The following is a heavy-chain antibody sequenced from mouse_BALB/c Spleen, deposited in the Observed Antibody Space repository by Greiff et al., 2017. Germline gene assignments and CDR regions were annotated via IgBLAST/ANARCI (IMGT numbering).Heavy chain of an antibody. CDR3: ASEGTTVPFAY. J-gene: IGHJ3*01. D-gene: IGHD1-1*01. CDR1: GYSITSDYA. Sequence: EVHLVESGPGLVKPSQSLSLTCTVTGYSITSDYAWNWIRQFPGNKLEWMGYISYSGSTSYNPSLKSRISITRDTSKNQFFLQLNSVTTEDTATYYCASEGTTVPFAYWGQGTLVTVSA. V-gene: IGHV3-2*02. CDR2: ISYSGST.